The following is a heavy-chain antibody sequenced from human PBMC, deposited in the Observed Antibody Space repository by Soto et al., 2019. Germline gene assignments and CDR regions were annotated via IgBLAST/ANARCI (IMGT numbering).Heavy chain of an antibody. CDR1: GGTFSSYA. Sequence: QVQLVQSGAEVKKPGSSVKVSCKASGGTFSSYAISWVRQAPGQGLEWTGGIIPIFGTANYAQKFQGRVTITAEESTSTAYMELSSLRSEDTAVYYCARPAKLSGYSSGWYDSAFDYWGQGTLVTVSS. CDR2: IIPIFGTA. CDR3: ARPAKLSGYSSGWYDSAFDY. J-gene: IGHJ4*02. V-gene: IGHV1-69*01. D-gene: IGHD6-19*01.